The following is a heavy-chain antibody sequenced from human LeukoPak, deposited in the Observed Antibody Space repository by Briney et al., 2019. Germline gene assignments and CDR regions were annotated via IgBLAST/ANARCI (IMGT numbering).Heavy chain of an antibody. J-gene: IGHJ6*04. Sequence: GGSLRLSCAASEFTFGNYWMSWVRQVPGKGPEWVANIRQDGNEFYYVDSVKGRFTISRDNAKNSLYLQMNSLRVEDTAVYYCAELGITMIGGVWGKGTTVTISS. V-gene: IGHV3-7*01. CDR1: EFTFGNYW. CDR2: IRQDGNEF. D-gene: IGHD3-10*02. CDR3: AELGITMIGGV.